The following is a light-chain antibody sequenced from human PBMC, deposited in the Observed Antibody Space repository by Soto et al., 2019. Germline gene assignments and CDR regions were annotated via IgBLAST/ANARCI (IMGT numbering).Light chain of an antibody. CDR2: DTS. CDR1: QGISSY. CDR3: QQYGSSPLT. J-gene: IGKJ4*01. Sequence: TQSPSSVSASVGDRVTITCRASQGISSYLAWYQQTPGQAPRLLIYDTSNRATGTPDRFSGSGSGTDFTLTISRLEPEDFTVYYCQQYGSSPLTFGGGTTVEIK. V-gene: IGKV3-20*01.